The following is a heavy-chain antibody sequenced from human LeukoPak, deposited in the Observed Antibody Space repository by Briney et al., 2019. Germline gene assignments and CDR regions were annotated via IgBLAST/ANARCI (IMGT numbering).Heavy chain of an antibody. V-gene: IGHV1-46*01. CDR1: GYTFTSYY. D-gene: IGHD5-18*01. CDR3: ARDGGGAMVIGDAFDI. J-gene: IGHJ3*02. CDR2: INPSGGST. Sequence: ASVKVSCKASGYTFTSYYMHWVRQAPGQGLEWMGIINPSGGSTSYAQKFQGRVTMTRDTSTSTVYMELSSLRSEDTAVYYCARDGGGAMVIGDAFDIWGQGTMVIVSS.